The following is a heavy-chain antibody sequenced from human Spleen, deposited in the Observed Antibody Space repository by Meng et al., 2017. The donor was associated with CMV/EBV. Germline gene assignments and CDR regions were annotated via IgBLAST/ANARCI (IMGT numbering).Heavy chain of an antibody. V-gene: IGHV4-39*01. Sequence: IRRCSDYRGWIRQPPRSGLASIAGIYYSGSIYYNPSIKSRVTISVDTSKNQFSLKLSSVTAADSAVYYCARLGYCSSTSCYNRYFQHWGQGTLVTVSS. CDR2: IYYSGSI. J-gene: IGHJ1*01. D-gene: IGHD2-2*02. CDR3: ARLGYCSSTSCYNRYFQH. CDR1: IRRCSDY.